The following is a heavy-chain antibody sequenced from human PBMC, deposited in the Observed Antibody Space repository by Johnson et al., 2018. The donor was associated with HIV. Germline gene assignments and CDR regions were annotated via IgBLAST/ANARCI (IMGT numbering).Heavy chain of an antibody. CDR2: IGAAGDT. Sequence: VQLVESGGGVVQPGRSLRLSCAASGFTFRSYDMHWVRQATGKGLEWVSAIGAAGDTYYPGSVKGRFTISRENAKNSLYLQMNSLRAEDTAVYYCARDPICTGGVCYAFDIWGQGTMVTVSS. D-gene: IGHD2-8*02. J-gene: IGHJ3*02. CDR1: GFTFRSYD. V-gene: IGHV3-13*01. CDR3: ARDPICTGGVCYAFDI.